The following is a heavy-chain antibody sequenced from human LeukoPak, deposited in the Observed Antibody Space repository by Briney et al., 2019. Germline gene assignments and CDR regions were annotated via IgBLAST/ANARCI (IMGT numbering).Heavy chain of an antibody. CDR3: ARNKYFGSGTLTYIGH. CDR2: IHPGDSDT. CDR1: GFDFPNYW. V-gene: IGHV5-51*01. Sequence: ESLRISCKTSGFDFPNYWIGWVRQTPGKGLEWMRIIHPGDSDTRYNPSFEGQVSISVDKSISTVYLQWRSLKASDSALYYCARNKYFGSGTLTYIGHWGQGTLVTVSS. J-gene: IGHJ4*02. D-gene: IGHD3-10*01.